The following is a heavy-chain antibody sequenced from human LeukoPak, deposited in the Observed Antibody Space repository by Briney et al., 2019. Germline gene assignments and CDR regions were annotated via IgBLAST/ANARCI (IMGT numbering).Heavy chain of an antibody. CDR3: ARVFSTEYYFDY. CDR1: GYTFTSYG. CDR2: ISAYNGNT. D-gene: IGHD3-9*01. Sequence: ASVKVSCKASGYTFTSYGISWVRQAPGQGLEWMGWISAYNGNTNYAQKLQGRVTMTTDTPTSTAYMELRSPRSDGTAVYYCARVFSTEYYFDYRGQGTLVTVSS. V-gene: IGHV1-18*01. J-gene: IGHJ4*02.